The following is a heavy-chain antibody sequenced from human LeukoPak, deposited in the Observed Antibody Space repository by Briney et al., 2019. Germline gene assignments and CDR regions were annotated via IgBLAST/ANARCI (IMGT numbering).Heavy chain of an antibody. Sequence: ASVKVSCKVSGYTLTELSMHWVRQAPGKGLEWMGGFDPEDGETIYAQKFQGRVTVTEDTSTDTACMELSSLRSEDTAAYYCATVAGSYYDSSGNYYFDYWGQGTLVTVSS. CDR1: GYTLTELS. CDR3: ATVAGSYYDSSGNYYFDY. V-gene: IGHV1-24*01. CDR2: FDPEDGET. D-gene: IGHD3-22*01. J-gene: IGHJ4*02.